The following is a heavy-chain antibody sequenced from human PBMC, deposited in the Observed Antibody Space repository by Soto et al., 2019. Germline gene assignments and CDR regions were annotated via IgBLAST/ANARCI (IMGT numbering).Heavy chain of an antibody. D-gene: IGHD6-6*01. CDR2: IDPSDSYT. CDR3: ARHRYPDSSSSGGDDY. Sequence: GESLKISCKGSGYSFTSYWISWVRQMPGKGLEWMGRIDPSDSYTNYSPSFQGHVTISADKSISTAYLQWSSLKASDTAMYYCARHRYPDSSSSGGDDYWGQGTLVTVSS. V-gene: IGHV5-10-1*01. J-gene: IGHJ4*02. CDR1: GYSFTSYW.